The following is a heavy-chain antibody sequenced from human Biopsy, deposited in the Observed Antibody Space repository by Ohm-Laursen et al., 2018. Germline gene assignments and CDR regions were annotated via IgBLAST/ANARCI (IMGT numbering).Heavy chain of an antibody. J-gene: IGHJ6*02. CDR2: INKDGSTL. V-gene: IGHV3-74*03. CDR1: GFTFSSYW. Sequence: SLRLSCAASGFTFSSYWMNWVRQVPGKGLVWVATINKDGSTLQYVDSVRGRFTISRDNAKNTLHLQMNSLRADDTAVYYCARDWGGDYGGNIDYYYFYGMDVWGQGTTVTVSS. CDR3: ARDWGGDYGGNIDYYYFYGMDV. D-gene: IGHD4-23*01.